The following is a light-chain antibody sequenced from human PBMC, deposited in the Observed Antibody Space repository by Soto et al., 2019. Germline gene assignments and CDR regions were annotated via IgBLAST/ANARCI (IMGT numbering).Light chain of an antibody. CDR1: QKVRSF. V-gene: IGKV3-11*01. J-gene: IGKJ4*02. CDR3: QQRSNWPLT. Sequence: EIVLTQSPATLSLSTGKRATLSCRARQKVRSFSAWYQQKPGQDTRFLIYDASFGATGITDRFNVSVSGTDFTLTISSLEPEDFGVYYCQQRSNWPLTFGGGTNVYIK. CDR2: DAS.